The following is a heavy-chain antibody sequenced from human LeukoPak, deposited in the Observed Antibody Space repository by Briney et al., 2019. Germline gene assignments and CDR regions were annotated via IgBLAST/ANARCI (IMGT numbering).Heavy chain of an antibody. D-gene: IGHD5-12*01. CDR2: INQDGSEE. CDR3: VRDGGVSGYDLLDY. V-gene: IGHV3-7*01. Sequence: PGGSLRLSCAASGFTFSHYWMTWVRQAPGKGLEWVAQINQDGSEEYYMDSVKARFTISRDNAKNSVFLQMNSLRAEDTAVYYCVRDGGVSGYDLLDYWGREPWSPSPQ. CDR1: GFTFSHYW. J-gene: IGHJ4*02.